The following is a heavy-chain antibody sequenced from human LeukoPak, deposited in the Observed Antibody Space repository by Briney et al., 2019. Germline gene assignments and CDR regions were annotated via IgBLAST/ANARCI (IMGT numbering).Heavy chain of an antibody. CDR3: ARYGLLGISEISGFDN. J-gene: IGHJ3*02. V-gene: IGHV4-4*07. Sequence: PSETLSLTCSVSGDSISSYYWSWIRQPAGKGLEWIGHISTSGNIDYNPSLKSRVTMSVDTSKNQFSLKLSSVTAADTAVYYCARYGLLGISEISGFDNWGQGTMVTVSS. D-gene: IGHD2-15*01. CDR1: GDSISSYY. CDR2: ISTSGNI.